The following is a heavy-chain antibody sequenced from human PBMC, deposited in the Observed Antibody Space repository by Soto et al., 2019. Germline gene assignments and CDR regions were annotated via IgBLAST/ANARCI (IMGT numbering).Heavy chain of an antibody. D-gene: IGHD6-6*01. CDR1: GFTFNTYS. CDR3: GIERQVVRDFLYGMDV. J-gene: IGHJ6*02. V-gene: IGHV3-21*01. CDR2: ISNTGAHI. Sequence: EVHLVDSGGGLVKPGGSLRLSCAASGFTFNTYSMTWVRQAPGQGLEWVSSISNTGAHIYYADSVRGRFTISRDNAKNSLDPQINSLTGEDTAVYYCGIERQVVRDFLYGMDVWGRGTTVTVSS.